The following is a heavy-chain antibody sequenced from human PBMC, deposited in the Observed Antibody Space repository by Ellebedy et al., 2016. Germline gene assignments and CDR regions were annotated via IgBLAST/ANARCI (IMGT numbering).Heavy chain of an antibody. D-gene: IGHD3-3*01. CDR3: ARGDYDFWSDYYAY. V-gene: IGHV1-18*01. CDR1: GYTFTNYG. J-gene: IGHJ4*02. CDR2: ISAYNGNT. Sequence: ASVKVSXXASGYTFTNYGISWVRQAPGQGLEWMGWISAYNGNTNYAQKLQGRVTMTTDTSTSTAYMELRSLRSDDTAVYYCARGDYDFWSDYYAYWGQGTLVTVSS.